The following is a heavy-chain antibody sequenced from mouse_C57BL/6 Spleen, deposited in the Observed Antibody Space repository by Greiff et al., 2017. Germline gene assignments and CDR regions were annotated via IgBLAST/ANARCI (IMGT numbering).Heavy chain of an antibody. Sequence: QVQLKESGAELARPGASVKLSCKASGYTFTSYGISWVKQRTGQGLEWIGEIYPRSGNTYYNEKFKGKATLTADKSSSTAYMELSSLTSEDSAVYFCARFTRGGTMDYWGQGTSVTVSS. CDR1: GYTFTSYG. CDR2: IYPRSGNT. CDR3: ARFTRGGTMDY. J-gene: IGHJ4*01. D-gene: IGHD3-1*01. V-gene: IGHV1-81*01.